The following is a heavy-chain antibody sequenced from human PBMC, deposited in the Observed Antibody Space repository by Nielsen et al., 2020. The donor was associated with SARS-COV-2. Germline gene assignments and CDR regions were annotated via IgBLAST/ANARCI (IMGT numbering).Heavy chain of an antibody. Sequence: PGKGLEWIGYIYYSGSTYYNPSLKSRVTISVDTSKNQFSLKLSSVTAADTAVYYCARAPYAPTGYYYYGMDVWGQGTTVTVSS. D-gene: IGHD2-2*01. CDR2: IYYSGST. CDR3: ARAPYAPTGYYYYGMDV. J-gene: IGHJ6*02. V-gene: IGHV4-31*02.